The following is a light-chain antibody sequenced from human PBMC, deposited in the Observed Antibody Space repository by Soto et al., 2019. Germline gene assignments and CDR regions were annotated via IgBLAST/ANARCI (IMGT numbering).Light chain of an antibody. V-gene: IGLV2-23*01. CDR1: SNDVGSYNL. CDR2: EGS. Sequence: QSVLTQPASVSGSPGQSITISCTGTSNDVGSYNLVSWYQQHPGTAPQLMIYEGSKRPSGVPNRFSGSKSGNTASLTISGLQAEDEADYYCCSYVGDTTSPYVFGTGTKLTVL. J-gene: IGLJ1*01. CDR3: CSYVGDTTSPYV.